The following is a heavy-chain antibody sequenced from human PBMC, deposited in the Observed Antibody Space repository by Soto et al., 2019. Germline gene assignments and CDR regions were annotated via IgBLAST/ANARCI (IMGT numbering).Heavy chain of an antibody. CDR3: ARVIIMIVVNLPNWFDP. CDR2: ISAYNGNT. D-gene: IGHD3-22*01. CDR1: GYTFTSYG. Sequence: ASVKVSCKASGYTFTSYGISWVRQAPGQGLEWMGWISAYNGNTNYAQKLQGRVTMTTDTSTSTAYMELRSLRSDDTAVYYCARVIIMIVVNLPNWFDPWGQGTLVTVSS. J-gene: IGHJ5*02. V-gene: IGHV1-18*01.